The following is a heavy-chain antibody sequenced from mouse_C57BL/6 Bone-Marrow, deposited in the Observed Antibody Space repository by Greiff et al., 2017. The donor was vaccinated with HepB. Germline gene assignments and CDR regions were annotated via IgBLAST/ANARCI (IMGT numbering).Heavy chain of an antibody. Sequence: VQGVESGPGLVAPSQSLSITCTVSGFSLTSYGVSWVRQPPGKGLEWLGVIWGDGSTNYHSALISRLSISKDNSKSQVFLKLNSLQTDDTATYYCAKEDISTVVAYWYFDVWGTGTTVTVSS. D-gene: IGHD1-1*01. CDR1: GFSLTSYG. CDR3: AKEDISTVVAYWYFDV. V-gene: IGHV2-3*01. CDR2: IWGDGST. J-gene: IGHJ1*03.